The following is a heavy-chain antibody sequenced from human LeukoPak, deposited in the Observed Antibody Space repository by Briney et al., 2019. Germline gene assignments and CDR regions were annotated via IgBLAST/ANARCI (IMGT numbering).Heavy chain of an antibody. V-gene: IGHV1-69*06. D-gene: IGHD4-17*01. CDR2: IIPIFGTA. Sequence: GASVKVSCKASGGTFSSYAISWVRQAPGQGLEWMGGIIPIFGTANYAQKFQGRVTITADKSTSTAYMELSSLRSEDTAVYYCATSTAIADYGDYPAGGAFHYWGQGTLVTVSS. J-gene: IGHJ4*02. CDR1: GGTFSSYA. CDR3: ATSTAIADYGDYPAGGAFHY.